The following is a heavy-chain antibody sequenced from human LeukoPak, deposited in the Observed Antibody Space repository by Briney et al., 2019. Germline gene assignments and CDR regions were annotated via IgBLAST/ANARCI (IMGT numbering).Heavy chain of an antibody. V-gene: IGHV3-30-3*01. CDR2: ISYDGSNK. CDR3: AKGSEKGDRFGQYYDFWSGSEYFQH. J-gene: IGHJ1*01. D-gene: IGHD3-3*01. CDR1: GFTFSSYA. Sequence: PGRSLRLSCAASGFTFSSYAMHWVRQAPGKGLEWVAVISYDGSNKYYADSVKGRFTISRDNSKNTLYLQMNSLRAEDTAVYYCAKGSEKGDRFGQYYDFWSGSEYFQHWGQGTLVTVSS.